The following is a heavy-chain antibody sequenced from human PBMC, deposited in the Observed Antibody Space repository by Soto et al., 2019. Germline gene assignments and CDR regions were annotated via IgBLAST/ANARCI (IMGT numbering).Heavy chain of an antibody. J-gene: IGHJ4*02. CDR3: ASPNYDYVWGSYRYQGPIDY. CDR2: ISYDGSNK. V-gene: IGHV3-30-3*01. Sequence: GGSLRLSCAASGFTFSSYAMHWVRQAPGKGLEWVAVISYDGSNKYYADSVKGRFTISRDNSKNTLYLQMNSLRAEDTAVYYCASPNYDYVWGSYRYQGPIDYWGQGTLVTVSS. CDR1: GFTFSSYA. D-gene: IGHD3-16*02.